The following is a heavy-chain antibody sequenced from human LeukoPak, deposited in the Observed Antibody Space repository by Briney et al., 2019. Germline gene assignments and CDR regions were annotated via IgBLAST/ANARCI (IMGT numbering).Heavy chain of an antibody. CDR2: IKPDGNAK. CDR3: ACDRAYNTFDY. J-gene: IGHJ4*02. Sequence: GGSLRLSCAASGFTFSSSWMTWVRQAPGKGLEWVANIKPDGNAKNYVDYVKGRFTISRDNAKNSLYLQLNSLRADDTAVYYCACDRAYNTFDYWGQGTLVAVSS. D-gene: IGHD1-14*01. V-gene: IGHV3-7*01. CDR1: GFTFSSSW.